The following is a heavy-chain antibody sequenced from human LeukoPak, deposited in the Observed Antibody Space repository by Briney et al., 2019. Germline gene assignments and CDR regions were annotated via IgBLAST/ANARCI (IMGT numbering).Heavy chain of an antibody. Sequence: SVKVSCKASGGTFSSYAISWVRQAPGQGLEWMGGIIPIFGTANYAQKFQGRVTITADESTSTAYMELSSLRSEDTAVYYCARMMTPRHYYDRSGYYYGAFDIWGQGTMVTVSS. CDR2: IIPIFGTA. J-gene: IGHJ3*02. CDR1: GGTFSSYA. V-gene: IGHV1-69*13. CDR3: ARMMTPRHYYDRSGYYYGAFDI. D-gene: IGHD3-22*01.